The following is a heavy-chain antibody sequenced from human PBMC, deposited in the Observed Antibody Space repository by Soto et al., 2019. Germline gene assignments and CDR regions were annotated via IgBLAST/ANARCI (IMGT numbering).Heavy chain of an antibody. CDR3: ARDRFYYDSSGYYFEAHLDV. V-gene: IGHV4-31*03. D-gene: IGHD3-22*01. J-gene: IGHJ6*02. Sequence: PSETLSLTCTVSGGSISSGGYYWSWIRQHPGKGLEWIGYIYYSGSTYYNPSLKSRVTISVDTSKNQFSLKLSSVTAADTAVYYCARDRFYYDSSGYYFEAHLDVWGQGTTVTVSS. CDR1: GGSISSGGYY. CDR2: IYYSGST.